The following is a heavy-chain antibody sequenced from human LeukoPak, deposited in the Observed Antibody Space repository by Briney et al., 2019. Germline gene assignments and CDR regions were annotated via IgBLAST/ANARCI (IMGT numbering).Heavy chain of an antibody. Sequence: PSGTLSLTCTVPVGSISSYYWSWIRQPAGKGLDWIWRIYTSGSTTYNTYTKRRVTSSVDTSKTQFSLKLSSVTAADTAVYYCARVVYSNGWYVGYWGQGTLVTDSS. CDR2: IYTSGST. CDR3: ARVVYSNGWYVGY. D-gene: IGHD6-19*01. CDR1: VGSISSYY. J-gene: IGHJ4*02. V-gene: IGHV4-4*07.